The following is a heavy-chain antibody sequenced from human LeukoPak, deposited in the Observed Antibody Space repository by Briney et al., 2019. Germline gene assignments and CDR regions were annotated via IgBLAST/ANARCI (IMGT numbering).Heavy chain of an antibody. Sequence: GGSLRLSCAASGIIFSNYGTHCVRQAPGKGLVWVSRINGDGSSTSYADSVKGRLTNSRDNAKNTLYLQMNSLRAEDTAVYYCARGFIAAAGNLPRGFDYWGQGTLVIVSS. J-gene: IGHJ4*02. V-gene: IGHV3-74*01. D-gene: IGHD6-13*01. CDR2: INGDGSST. CDR3: ARGFIAAAGNLPRGFDY. CDR1: GIIFSNYG.